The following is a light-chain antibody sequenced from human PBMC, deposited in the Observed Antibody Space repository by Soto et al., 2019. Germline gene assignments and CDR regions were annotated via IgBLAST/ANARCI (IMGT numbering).Light chain of an antibody. J-gene: IGKJ1*01. V-gene: IGKV3-20*01. Sequence: EIVLTQSPGTLSLSPGERATLSFRTSQSVTTSYLAWYQQKPGQAPRLLIYGTSIRATGVPDRFSGSGSATDFTLTISRLEPEDFAVYYCQQYGSSGTFGQGTKVDIK. CDR3: QQYGSSGT. CDR2: GTS. CDR1: QSVTTSY.